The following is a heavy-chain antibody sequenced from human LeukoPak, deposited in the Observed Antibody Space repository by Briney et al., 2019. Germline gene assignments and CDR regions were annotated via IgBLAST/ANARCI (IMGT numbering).Heavy chain of an antibody. CDR3: TTDPIDY. Sequence: PGGSLRLSCAASGFTFSNAWMSWVRQAPGKGLEWVVRIKSKTDGGTTEYAAPVKGRFSISRDDSKNTLYLQMNSLKTEDTAVYYCTTDPIDYWGQGTLVTVSS. J-gene: IGHJ4*02. CDR1: GFTFSNAW. CDR2: IKSKTDGGTT. V-gene: IGHV3-15*01.